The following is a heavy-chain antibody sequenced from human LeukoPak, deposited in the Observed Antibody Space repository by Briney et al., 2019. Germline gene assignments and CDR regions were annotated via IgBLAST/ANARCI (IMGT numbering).Heavy chain of an antibody. Sequence: ASVKVSCKASGYTFTSYGISWVRQAPGQGLEWMGWISAYNGNTNYAQKLQGRVTMTTDTSTSTAYMELRSLRSDDTAVYYCARDLRGYDFWSGYPFDYWGQGTLVTVSS. D-gene: IGHD3-3*01. CDR2: ISAYNGNT. CDR1: GYTFTSYG. CDR3: ARDLRGYDFWSGYPFDY. V-gene: IGHV1-18*01. J-gene: IGHJ4*02.